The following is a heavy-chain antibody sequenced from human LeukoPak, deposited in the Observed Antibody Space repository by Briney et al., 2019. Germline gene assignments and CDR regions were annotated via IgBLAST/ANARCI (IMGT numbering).Heavy chain of an antibody. CDR2: VYYGRSP. CDR1: GDSISRSTYY. Sequence: SETLSLTCTVSGDSISRSTYYWAWIRQPPGKGLEWIGSVYYGRSPYFNPSLESRATISVDTSKNHFSLKMSSVTAADTADYYCAKRSTGYYFDSWGQGTLVTVSS. D-gene: IGHD1-1*01. CDR3: AKRSTGYYFDS. V-gene: IGHV4-39*02. J-gene: IGHJ4*02.